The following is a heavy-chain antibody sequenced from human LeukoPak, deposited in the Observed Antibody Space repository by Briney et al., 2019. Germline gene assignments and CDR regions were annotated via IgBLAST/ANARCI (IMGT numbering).Heavy chain of an antibody. D-gene: IGHD2-15*01. CDR2: IYYSGST. CDR1: GGSISSYY. V-gene: IGHV4-59*08. Sequence: SETLSLTCTVSGGSISSYYWSWIRQPPGKGLEWIGYIYYSGSTNYNPSLKSRVTIPVDTSKNQFSLKLSSVTAADTAVYYCARHPQDIVVVVAATQRTGWFDPWGQGTLVTVSS. CDR3: ARHPQDIVVVVAATQRTGWFDP. J-gene: IGHJ5*02.